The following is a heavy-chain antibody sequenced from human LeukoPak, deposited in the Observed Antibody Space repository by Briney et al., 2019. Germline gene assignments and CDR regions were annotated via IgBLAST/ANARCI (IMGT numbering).Heavy chain of an antibody. CDR3: GRGFSIVPAGIPDY. CDR1: GFTFSNYW. Sequence: SGGSLRLSCAASGFTFSNYWMSWVRQAPGKGLVWVSRINTDGGSTTYADSVKGRFTISRDNAKNTLYLQMNSLRAEDTAVYYCGRGFSIVPAGIPDYWGLGTLVTVSS. V-gene: IGHV3-74*01. D-gene: IGHD2-2*02. CDR2: INTDGGST. J-gene: IGHJ4*02.